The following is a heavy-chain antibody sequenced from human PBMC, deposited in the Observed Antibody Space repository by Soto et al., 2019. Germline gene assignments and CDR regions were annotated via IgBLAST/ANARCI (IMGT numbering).Heavy chain of an antibody. V-gene: IGHV3-7*03. D-gene: IGHD6-6*01. J-gene: IGHJ6*02. Sequence: SGGSLRLSCAASGFTFSSYWMSWVRQAPGKGLEWVANIKQDGSEKYYVDSVKGRFTISRDNAKNSLYLQMNSLRAEDTAVYYCARGGPARYSSSPQVYGMDVWGQGTTVTVSS. CDR1: GFTFSSYW. CDR2: IKQDGSEK. CDR3: ARGGPARYSSSPQVYGMDV.